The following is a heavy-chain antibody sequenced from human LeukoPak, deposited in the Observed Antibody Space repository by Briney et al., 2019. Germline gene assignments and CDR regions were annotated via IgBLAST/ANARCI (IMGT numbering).Heavy chain of an antibody. Sequence: PGGSLRLSCAASGFNFNNAWMTWVRQAPGKGLEWVGRIKSKGDGETTDYGAPVKGRFTMSRDDSKATVCLQMNLLQAEDTAMYYCATDLGLTMIRGVIVHWGQGALVIVSS. J-gene: IGHJ4*02. V-gene: IGHV3-15*01. CDR3: ATDLGLTMIRGVIVH. CDR1: GFNFNNAW. D-gene: IGHD3-10*01. CDR2: IKSKGDGETT.